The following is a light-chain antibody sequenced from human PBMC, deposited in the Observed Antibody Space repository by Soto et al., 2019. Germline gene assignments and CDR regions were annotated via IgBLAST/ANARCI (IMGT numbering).Light chain of an antibody. J-gene: IGLJ2*01. CDR1: SSDVGGYNY. V-gene: IGLV2-14*01. Sequence: QSALTQPASVSGSPGQSITISCTGTSSDVGGYNYVSWYQQHPAKAPKRMIYDVSNRSSGVSNRFSGSKSGNTASLTISGLQAEDEADYYCSSYTSSSTLDVVFGGGTKLTVL. CDR2: DVS. CDR3: SSYTSSSTLDVV.